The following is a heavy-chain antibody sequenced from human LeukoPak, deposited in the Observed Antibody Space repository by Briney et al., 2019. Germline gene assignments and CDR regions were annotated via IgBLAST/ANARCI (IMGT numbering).Heavy chain of an antibody. V-gene: IGHV3-21*01. Sequence: GGSLRLSCAASGFTFSSYGMHWVRQAPGKGLEWVSSISSSSSYIYYADSVKGRFTISRDNAKNSLYLQMNSLRAEDTAVYYCARETRVRWTDYWGQGILVTVSS. CDR1: GFTFSSYG. CDR3: ARETRVRWTDY. J-gene: IGHJ4*02. CDR2: ISSSSSYI. D-gene: IGHD5-24*01.